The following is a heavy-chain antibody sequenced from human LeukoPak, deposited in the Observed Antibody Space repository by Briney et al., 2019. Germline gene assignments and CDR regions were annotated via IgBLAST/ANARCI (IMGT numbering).Heavy chain of an antibody. Sequence: SETLSLTCAVCGGSFSGYYWSWIRQPPGKGLEWIGEINHSGSTNYNPSLKSRVTISVDTSKNQFSLKLSSVTAADTAVYYCARELQKDIVVVVAAPHYYMDVWGKGTTVTVSS. CDR3: ARELQKDIVVVVAAPHYYMDV. V-gene: IGHV4-34*01. CDR1: GGSFSGYY. J-gene: IGHJ6*03. CDR2: INHSGST. D-gene: IGHD2-15*01.